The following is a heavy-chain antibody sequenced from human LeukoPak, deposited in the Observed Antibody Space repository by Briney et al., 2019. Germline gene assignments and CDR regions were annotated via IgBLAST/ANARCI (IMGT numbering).Heavy chain of an antibody. CDR3: AKDSVGATTLDWFDS. J-gene: IGHJ5*01. V-gene: IGHV3-30*02. D-gene: IGHD1-26*01. CDR2: IRYDGNNK. CDR1: GFTFKNYA. Sequence: GGSLRLSCAASGFTFKNYAMHWVRQAPGKGLDWVAFIRYDGNNKFYADSVKGRFTISRDNSKNTLYLQMDNLRPEDTAIYYCAKDSVGATTLDWFDSWGQGTLVTVSS.